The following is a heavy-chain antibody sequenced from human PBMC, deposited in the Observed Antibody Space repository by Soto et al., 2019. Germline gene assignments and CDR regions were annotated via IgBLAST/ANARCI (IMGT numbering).Heavy chain of an antibody. J-gene: IGHJ6*02. Sequence: GGSLRLSCAASGSTFSSYWMSWVRQAPGKGLEWVANIKQDGSEKYYVDSVKGRFTISRDNAKNSLYLQMNSLRAEDTAVYYCARDLRITIFGVVIIVYYYGMDVWGQGTTVTVSS. CDR2: IKQDGSEK. D-gene: IGHD3-3*01. CDR3: ARDLRITIFGVVIIVYYYGMDV. CDR1: GSTFSSYW. V-gene: IGHV3-7*03.